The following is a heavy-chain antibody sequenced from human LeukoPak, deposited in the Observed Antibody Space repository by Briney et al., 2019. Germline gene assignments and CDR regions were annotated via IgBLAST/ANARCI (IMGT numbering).Heavy chain of an antibody. CDR1: GGSISSGGYY. Sequence: SETLSLTCTVSGGSISSGGYYWSWIRQHPGKGLEWIGYIYYSGSTYYNPSLKSRVTISVDKSKNQFSLKLSSVTAADTAVYYCASLYYYDSSGYPLMYYFDYWGQGTLVTVSS. CDR3: ASLYYYDSSGYPLMYYFDY. J-gene: IGHJ4*02. V-gene: IGHV4-31*03. D-gene: IGHD3-22*01. CDR2: IYYSGST.